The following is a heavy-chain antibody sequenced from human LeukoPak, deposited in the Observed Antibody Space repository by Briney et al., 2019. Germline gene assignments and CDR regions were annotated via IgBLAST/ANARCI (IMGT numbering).Heavy chain of an antibody. CDR3: ARVGGAMFDY. CDR1: GGSFSGYY. V-gene: IGHV4-34*01. CDR2: INHSGST. J-gene: IGHJ4*02. Sequence: SETLSLTCAVYGGSFSGYYWSWIRQPPGEGLEWIGEINHSGSTNYNPSLKSRVTISVDTSKNQFSLKLSSVTAADTAVYYCARVGGAMFDYWGQGTLVTVSS. D-gene: IGHD3-16*01.